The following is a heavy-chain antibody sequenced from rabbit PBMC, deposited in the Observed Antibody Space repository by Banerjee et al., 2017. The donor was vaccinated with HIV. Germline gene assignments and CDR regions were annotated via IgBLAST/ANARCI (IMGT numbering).Heavy chain of an antibody. CDR1: GFSFSNNYW. J-gene: IGHJ4*01. CDR3: ARYDSSSGYSL. Sequence: QEHLEESGGDLVKPEGSLTLTCTASGFSFSNNYWLCWVRQAPGKGLEWIACIDTGSGSTYYASWAKGRFTISKTSSTTVTLQMTSLTAADTATYFCARYDSSSGYSLWGPGTLVTVS. D-gene: IGHD1-1*01. CDR2: IDTGSGST. V-gene: IGHV1S45*01.